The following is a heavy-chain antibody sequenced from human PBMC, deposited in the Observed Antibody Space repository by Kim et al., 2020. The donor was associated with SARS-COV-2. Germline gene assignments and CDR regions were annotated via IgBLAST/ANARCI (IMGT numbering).Heavy chain of an antibody. Sequence: GGSLRLSCAASGFTFSSYAMSWVRQAPGKGLEWVSAISGSGGSTYYADSVKGRFTISRDNSKNTLYLQMNSLRAEETAVYYCAKVMDIVLMVYAIQDLYFDYWGQGTLVTVSS. CDR3: AKVMDIVLMVYAIQDLYFDY. D-gene: IGHD2-8*01. CDR1: GFTFSSYA. V-gene: IGHV3-23*01. CDR2: ISGSGGST. J-gene: IGHJ4*02.